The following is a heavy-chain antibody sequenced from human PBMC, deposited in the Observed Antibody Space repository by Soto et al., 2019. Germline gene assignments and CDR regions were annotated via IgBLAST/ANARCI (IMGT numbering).Heavy chain of an antibody. Sequence: SVKVSCKASGGTFSSYTISWVRHAPGQGLEWMGRIIPILGIANYAQKCQGRVTITADKSTSTAYMELSSLRSEDTAVYYCARVGGYNPGLHDYRGQESLVPVSS. CDR1: GGTFSSYT. CDR3: ARVGGYNPGLHDY. D-gene: IGHD5-12*01. V-gene: IGHV1-69*02. J-gene: IGHJ4*02. CDR2: IIPILGIA.